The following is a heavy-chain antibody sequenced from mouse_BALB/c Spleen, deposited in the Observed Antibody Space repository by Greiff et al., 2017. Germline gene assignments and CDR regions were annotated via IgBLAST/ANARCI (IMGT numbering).Heavy chain of an antibody. CDR3: TRVQDGNYDY. Sequence: DVKLVESGGGLVKPGGSLKLSCAASGFTFSSYTMSWVRQTPEKRLEWVATISSGGSYTYYPDSVKGRFTISRDNAKNTLYLQMSSLKSEDTAMYYCTRVQDGNYDYWGQGTTLTVSS. D-gene: IGHD2-1*01. J-gene: IGHJ2*01. V-gene: IGHV5-6-4*01. CDR1: GFTFSSYT. CDR2: ISSGGSYT.